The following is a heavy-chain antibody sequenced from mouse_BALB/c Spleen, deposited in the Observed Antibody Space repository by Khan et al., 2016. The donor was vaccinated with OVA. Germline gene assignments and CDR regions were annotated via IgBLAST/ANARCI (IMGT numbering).Heavy chain of an antibody. D-gene: IGHD2-14*01. CDR3: ARVGYNGTMDY. Sequence: QIQLVQSGPELKKPGETVKISCKASGYTFTNNGMNWVKLAPGQGFKWMGWINTYTGKAAYADDFKGRFAFSLETSASTAYLQINNLKNEDTATYFCARVGYNGTMDYWSQGTSVTVSS. J-gene: IGHJ4*01. CDR2: INTYTGKA. V-gene: IGHV9-3-1*01. CDR1: GYTFTNNG.